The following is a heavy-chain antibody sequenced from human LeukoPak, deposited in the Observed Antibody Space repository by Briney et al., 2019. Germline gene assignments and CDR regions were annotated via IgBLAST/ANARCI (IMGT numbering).Heavy chain of an antibody. D-gene: IGHD4-23*01. CDR1: GYTFSSYY. Sequence: SVKVSCKASGYTFSSYYMHWVRQAPGQGLEWMGGIIPIFGTANYAQKFQGRVTITADESTSTAYMELSSLRSEDTAVYYCATGGNSDYYYYGMDVWGQGTTVTVSS. CDR2: IIPIFGTA. V-gene: IGHV1-69*13. CDR3: ATGGNSDYYYYGMDV. J-gene: IGHJ6*02.